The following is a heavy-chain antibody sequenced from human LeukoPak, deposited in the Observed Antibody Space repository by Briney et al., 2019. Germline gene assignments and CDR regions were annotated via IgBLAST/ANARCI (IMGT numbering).Heavy chain of an antibody. J-gene: IGHJ4*02. CDR2: IHHTGIT. V-gene: IGHV4-59*01. CDR3: ARYFCPNGLCSHFDY. CDR1: GDSISSYF. Sequence: SETLSLTCAVSGDSISSYFWSWIRQPPGKGLEWIGYIHHTGITNYNPSLKSRVTISVDTAKNQFSLKLSSVTAADTAIYYCARYFCPNGLCSHFDYWGQGTLVTVSS. D-gene: IGHD2-8*01.